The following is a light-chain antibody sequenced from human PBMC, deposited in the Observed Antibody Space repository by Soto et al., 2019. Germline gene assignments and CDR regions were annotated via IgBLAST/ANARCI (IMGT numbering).Light chain of an antibody. Sequence: PGERATLTCRASQSVSSYLAWYQQKPGQAPRLLIYDASNRATGIPARFSGSGSGTDSTLTISSLEPEDFAIYYCQQRSDWPRISIGQGARLEIK. V-gene: IGKV3-11*01. CDR3: QQRSDWPRIS. CDR2: DAS. CDR1: QSVSSY. J-gene: IGKJ5*01.